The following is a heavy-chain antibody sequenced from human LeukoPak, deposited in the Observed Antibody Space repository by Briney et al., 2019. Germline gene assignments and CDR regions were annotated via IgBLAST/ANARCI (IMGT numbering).Heavy chain of an antibody. J-gene: IGHJ4*02. CDR1: GFTFSNHW. CDR2: INSDGSST. V-gene: IGHV3-74*01. Sequence: GGSLRLSCAASGFTFSNHWMHWVRQAPGKGLVWVSRINSDGSSTSYADSVKGRFTISRDNANNALYLQMNSLRAEDTAVYYCARSCSAGTCYVDYWGQGTLVTVSS. CDR3: ARSCSAGTCYVDY. D-gene: IGHD2-15*01.